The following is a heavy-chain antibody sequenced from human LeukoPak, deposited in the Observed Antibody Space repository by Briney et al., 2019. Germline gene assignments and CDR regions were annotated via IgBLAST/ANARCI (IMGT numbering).Heavy chain of an antibody. CDR3: ARGRYYDSSGYYYYYYGMDV. V-gene: IGHV4-34*01. Sequence: TSETLSLTCAVYGGSFSGYYWSWIRQPPGKGLEWIGEINHSGSTNYNPSLKSRVTISVDTSKNQFSLKLSSVTAADTAVYYCARGRYYDSSGYYYYYYGMDVWGQGTTVTVSS. D-gene: IGHD3-22*01. CDR2: INHSGST. J-gene: IGHJ6*02. CDR1: GGSFSGYY.